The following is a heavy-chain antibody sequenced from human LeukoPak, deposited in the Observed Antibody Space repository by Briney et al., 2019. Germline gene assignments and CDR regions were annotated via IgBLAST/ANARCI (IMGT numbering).Heavy chain of an antibody. J-gene: IGHJ4*02. CDR1: GFTFSGDS. D-gene: IGHD4-23*01. CDR3: ARAIYGGNLQLYHFDQ. Sequence: GGSLRLSCVASGFTFSGDSMNWVRQAPGKGLEWVSYIRGSSSYIYYADSVKGRFTISRDNAKNSLYLQLNSLRAEDTAVYYCARAIYGGNLQLYHFDQWGQGTLVTV. CDR2: IRGSSSYI. V-gene: IGHV3-21*01.